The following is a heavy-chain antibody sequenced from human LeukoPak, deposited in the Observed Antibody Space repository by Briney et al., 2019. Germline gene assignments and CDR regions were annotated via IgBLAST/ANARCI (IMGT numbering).Heavy chain of an antibody. CDR2: ISSSSSYI. V-gene: IGHV3-21*01. Sequence: PGGSLRLSCAASGFTFSSYSMNWVRQAPRKGLEWVSSISSSSSYIYYADSVKGRFTISRDNAKNSLYLQMNSLRAEDTAVYYCARARFSGSSGDIWGQGTMVTVSS. CDR1: GFTFSSYS. D-gene: IGHD1-26*01. J-gene: IGHJ3*02. CDR3: ARARFSGSSGDI.